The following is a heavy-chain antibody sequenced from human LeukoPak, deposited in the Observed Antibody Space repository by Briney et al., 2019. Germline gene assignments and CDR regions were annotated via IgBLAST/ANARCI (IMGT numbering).Heavy chain of an antibody. CDR3: ARSLNNDFWSGFYSNWFDP. Sequence: SETLSLTCTVSGGSISSYYWSWIRQPPGKGLEWIGSMYYSGITYYTPSLMSRVTISVDTSKNQFSLKLSSVPAADTAVYYCARSLNNDFWSGFYSNWFDPWGQGNLVIVSS. CDR2: MYYSGIT. CDR1: GGSISSYY. V-gene: IGHV4-39*07. J-gene: IGHJ5*02. D-gene: IGHD3-3*01.